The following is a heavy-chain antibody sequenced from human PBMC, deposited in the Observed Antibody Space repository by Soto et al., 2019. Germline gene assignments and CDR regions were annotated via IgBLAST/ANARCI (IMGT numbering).Heavy chain of an antibody. CDR3: ASEGCGGDCSNYGMDV. CDR1: GGSISSSNW. CDR2: IYHSGST. Sequence: SETLSLTCAVSGGSISSSNWWSWVRQPPGKGLEWIGEIYHSGSTNYNPSLKSRVTISVDKSKNQFSLKLSSVTAADTAVYYCASEGCGGDCSNYGMDVWGQGTTVTVS. J-gene: IGHJ6*02. V-gene: IGHV4-4*02. D-gene: IGHD2-21*02.